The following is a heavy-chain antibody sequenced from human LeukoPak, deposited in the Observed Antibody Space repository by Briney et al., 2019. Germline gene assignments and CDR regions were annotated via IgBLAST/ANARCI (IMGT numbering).Heavy chain of an antibody. CDR2: IYHSGST. J-gene: IGHJ5*02. V-gene: IGHV4-4*02. D-gene: IGHD2-2*01. CDR3: ARDDATVFWFDP. CDR1: GGSISGSNW. Sequence: PSGTLSLTCAVSGGSISGSNWWSWVRQPPGKGLEWVGEIYHSGSTNYNPSLKSRVTISVDKSKNQFSLKLSSVTAADTAVYYCARDDATVFWFDPWGQGTLVTVSS.